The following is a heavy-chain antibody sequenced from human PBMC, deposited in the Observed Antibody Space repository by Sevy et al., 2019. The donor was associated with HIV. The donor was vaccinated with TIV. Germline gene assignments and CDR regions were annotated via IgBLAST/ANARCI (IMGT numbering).Heavy chain of an antibody. CDR3: VRAFSATYSAYFDY. CDR2: IYWNGGST. D-gene: IGHD1-26*01. Sequence: GGSLRLSCAGSGVTTEDYGMNWVRQVPGKGLEWVSGIYWNGGSTAYADSVKGRFTISRDNAKRSLYLQMNSLRVDDTALYYCVRAFSATYSAYFDYWGQGDLVTVSS. CDR1: GVTTEDYG. J-gene: IGHJ4*02. V-gene: IGHV3-20*04.